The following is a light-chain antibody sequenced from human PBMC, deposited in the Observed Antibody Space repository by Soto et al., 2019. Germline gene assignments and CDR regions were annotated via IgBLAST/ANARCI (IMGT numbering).Light chain of an antibody. V-gene: IGKV3-15*01. CDR2: GAS. Sequence: EILLTQSPATLSVSPGARATLSCRASQRIGSNLAWYQQRPGQAPRLLIYGASTRATDIPARFSGSGCGTEFTLTISALQTKDIAVYYGQQYNNLPLWTFGQGTKVDI. CDR1: QRIGSN. CDR3: QQYNNLPLWT. J-gene: IGKJ1*01.